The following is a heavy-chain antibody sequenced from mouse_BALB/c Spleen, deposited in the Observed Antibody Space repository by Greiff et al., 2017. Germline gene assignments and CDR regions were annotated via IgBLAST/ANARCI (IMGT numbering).Heavy chain of an antibody. J-gene: IGHJ4*01. CDR2: ISSGGSYT. V-gene: IGHV5-6*01. CDR1: GFTFSSYG. D-gene: IGHD1-1*01. Sequence: EVHLVESGGDLVKPGGSLKLSCAASGFTFSSYGMSWVRQTPDKRLEWVATISSGGSYTYYPDSVKGRFTISRDNAKNTLYLQMSSLKSEDTAMYYCARLITTVVATNAMDYWGQGTSVTVSS. CDR3: ARLITTVVATNAMDY.